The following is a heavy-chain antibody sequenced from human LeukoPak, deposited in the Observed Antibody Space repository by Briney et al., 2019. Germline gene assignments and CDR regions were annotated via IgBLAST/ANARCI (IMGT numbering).Heavy chain of an antibody. CDR2: ISGSGGST. V-gene: IGHV3-23*01. J-gene: IGHJ4*02. CDR1: GFTFSSYG. CDR3: AKVGPLYYDSSGYYSDY. D-gene: IGHD3-22*01. Sequence: PGGSLRLSCAASGFTFSSYGMSWVRQAPGKGLEWVSAISGSGGSTYYADSVKGRFTISRDNSKNTLYLQMNSLRAEDTAVYYCAKVGPLYYDSSGYYSDYWGQGTLVTVSS.